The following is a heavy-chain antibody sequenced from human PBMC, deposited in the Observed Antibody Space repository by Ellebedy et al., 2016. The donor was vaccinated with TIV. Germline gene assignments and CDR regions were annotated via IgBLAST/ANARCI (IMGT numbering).Heavy chain of an antibody. Sequence: GESLKISCAASGFTFSDYYMSWIRPAPGKGLEWVSYISSSGSTIYYADSVKGRFTISRDNAKNSLYLQMNSLRAEDTAVYYCAREGRVQIPDWGQGTLVTVSS. CDR1: GFTFSDYY. CDR2: ISSSGSTI. V-gene: IGHV3-11*01. J-gene: IGHJ4*02. CDR3: AREGRVQIPD.